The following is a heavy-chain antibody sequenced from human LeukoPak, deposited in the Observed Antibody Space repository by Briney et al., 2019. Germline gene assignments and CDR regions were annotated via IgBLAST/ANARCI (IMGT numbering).Heavy chain of an antibody. CDR1: GYTFTGYY. CDR2: INPNSGGT. V-gene: IGHV1-2*02. J-gene: IGHJ4*02. Sequence: ASVKVSCKASGYTFTGYYMHWVRQAPGQGLEWMGWINPNSGGTNYAQKFQGRVTMTRDTSISTAYMELSRMRSDDTAVYYCARPNSEYTVTTFEDYIDYCVQGTVVTVSS. CDR3: ARPNSEYTVTTFEDYIDY. D-gene: IGHD4-17*01.